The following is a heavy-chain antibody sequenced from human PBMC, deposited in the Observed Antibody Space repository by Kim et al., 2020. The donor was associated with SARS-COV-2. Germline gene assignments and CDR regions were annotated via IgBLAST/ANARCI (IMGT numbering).Heavy chain of an antibody. D-gene: IGHD2-2*03. V-gene: IGHV1-2*02. CDR2: GGK. CDR3: ASGLMDRAE. J-gene: IGHJ4*02. Sequence: GGKNYAQKFQGRVTMTSDTSISTAYMELSRLRSDDTAVYYCASGLMDRAEWGQGTLVTVSS.